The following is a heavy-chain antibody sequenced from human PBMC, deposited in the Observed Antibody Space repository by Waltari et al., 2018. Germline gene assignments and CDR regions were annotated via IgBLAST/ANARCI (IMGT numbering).Heavy chain of an antibody. V-gene: IGHV4-34*01. CDR1: GGSFSGYY. CDR3: ARGFQEQLYPHYYYYGMDV. CDR2: INHSGST. D-gene: IGHD6-6*01. Sequence: QVQLQQWGAGLLKPSETLSLTCAVYGGSFSGYYWSWIRQPPGTGLEWIGEINHSGSTNYNPSLKSRVTISVDTSKNQFSLKLSSVTAADTAVYYCARGFQEQLYPHYYYYGMDVWGQGTTVTVSS. J-gene: IGHJ6*02.